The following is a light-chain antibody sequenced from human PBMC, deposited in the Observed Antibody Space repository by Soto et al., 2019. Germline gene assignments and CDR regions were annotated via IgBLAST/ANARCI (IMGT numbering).Light chain of an antibody. J-gene: IGLJ2*01. CDR3: SSYTSSSTLVV. V-gene: IGLV2-14*01. Sequence: QSVLTQPASVSGSTGQSITISCTGTSSDVGGYNYVSWYQQHPGKAPKLMIYDVSNRPSGDSNRFSGSKSGNTASLTISGLQAEDEADYYCSSYTSSSTLVVFGGGTKLTVL. CDR2: DVS. CDR1: SSDVGGYNY.